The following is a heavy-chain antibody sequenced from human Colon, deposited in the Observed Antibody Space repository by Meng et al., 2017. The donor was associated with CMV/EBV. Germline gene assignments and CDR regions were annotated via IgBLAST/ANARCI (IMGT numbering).Heavy chain of an antibody. J-gene: IGHJ4*02. Sequence: GESLKISCAASGFTFSSHGMHWVRQAPGKGLEWVAYIRYDGSDKYYADSVKGRFTISRDNSKNTLYLQMNSLRAEDTAVYYCAIGGRFWSGYEAYWGQGTLVTVSS. V-gene: IGHV3-30*02. CDR1: GFTFSSHG. D-gene: IGHD3-3*01. CDR2: IRYDGSDK. CDR3: AIGGRFWSGYEAY.